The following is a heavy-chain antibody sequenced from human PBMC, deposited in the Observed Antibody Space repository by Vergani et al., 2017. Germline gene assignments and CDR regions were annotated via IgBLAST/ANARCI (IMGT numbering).Heavy chain of an antibody. CDR2: INIGGRT. V-gene: IGHV3-66*02. CDR3: AREMTTETTDLDGLDI. CDR1: GLNFNDAW. D-gene: IGHD4-17*01. J-gene: IGHJ3*02. Sequence: EVQLVESGGGLLKPGDHVRLSCAVSGLNFNDAWMTWVRQAPGKGLEWVSTINIGGRTSYADSVKGRLTLTRDDSKNTLHLQMNSLRPEDTAVYYCAREMTTETTDLDGLDIWGQGTMVSVSS.